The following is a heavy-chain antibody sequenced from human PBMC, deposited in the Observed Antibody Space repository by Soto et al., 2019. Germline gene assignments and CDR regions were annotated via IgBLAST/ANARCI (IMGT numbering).Heavy chain of an antibody. Sequence: PSETLSLTCTVSGGSISSGGYYWSWIRQHPGKGLEWIGYIYYSGSTYYNPSLKSRVTISVDTSKNQFSLKLSSVTAADTAVYYCARDGLERRRGWFDPWGQGTLVTVSS. J-gene: IGHJ5*02. CDR3: ARDGLERRRGWFDP. CDR1: GGSISSGGYY. V-gene: IGHV4-31*03. D-gene: IGHD1-1*01. CDR2: IYYSGST.